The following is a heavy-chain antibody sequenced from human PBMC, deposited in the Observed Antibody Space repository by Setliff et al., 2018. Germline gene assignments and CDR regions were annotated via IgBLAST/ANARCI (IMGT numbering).Heavy chain of an antibody. CDR3: ARDGSSSFYGMDV. CDR2: ISSSSSYI. J-gene: IGHJ6*02. CDR1: GFTFSSYS. Sequence: GESLKLSCAASGFTFSSYSMNWVRQAPGKGLEWVSSISSSSSYIYYADSVKGRFTISRDNAKNSLYLQMNSLRAEDTAVYYCARDGSSSFYGMDVWGQGTTVTVSS. V-gene: IGHV3-21*01. D-gene: IGHD6-13*01.